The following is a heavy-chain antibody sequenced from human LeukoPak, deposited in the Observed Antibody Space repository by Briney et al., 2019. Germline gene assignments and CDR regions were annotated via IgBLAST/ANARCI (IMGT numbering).Heavy chain of an antibody. CDR2: ISGSGGST. V-gene: IGHV3-23*01. CDR1: GFTFSSYG. D-gene: IGHD1-26*01. CDR3: AKDLEWELLPDY. J-gene: IGHJ4*02. Sequence: PGGSLRLSCAASGFTFSSYGMSWVRQAPGKGLEWVSAISGSGGSTYYADSVKGRFTVSRDNSKNTLYLQMNSLRAEDTAVYYCAKDLEWELLPDYWGQGTLVTVSS.